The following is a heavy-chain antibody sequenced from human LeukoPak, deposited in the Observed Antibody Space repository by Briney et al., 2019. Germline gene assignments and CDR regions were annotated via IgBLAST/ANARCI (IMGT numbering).Heavy chain of an antibody. CDR3: AKVFGELASFDY. Sequence: GGSLRLSCAASGFSFRRYWMSWARQAPGKGLEWVANKKQDGSEKYYVDSVKGRFTISRDNSKNTLYLQMNSLGAEDTAVYYCAKVFGELASFDYWGQGTLVTVSS. J-gene: IGHJ4*02. D-gene: IGHD3-10*01. V-gene: IGHV3-7*03. CDR1: GFSFRRYW. CDR2: KKQDGSEK.